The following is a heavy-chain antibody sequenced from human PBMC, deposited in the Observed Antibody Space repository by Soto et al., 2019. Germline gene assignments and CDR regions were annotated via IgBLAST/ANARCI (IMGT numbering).Heavy chain of an antibody. V-gene: IGHV4-4*02. CDR2: IYYSGST. J-gene: IGHJ4*02. D-gene: IGHD6-19*01. CDR1: GGSISSSNW. CDR3: ARDSSGSSWGMHDD. Sequence: PSETLSLTCAVSGGSISSSNWWSWVRQPPGKGLEWIGYIYYSGSTYYNPSLKSRVTISVDTSKNQFSLKLSSVTAADTAVYYCARDSSGSSWGMHDDSGQGSLVTVSS.